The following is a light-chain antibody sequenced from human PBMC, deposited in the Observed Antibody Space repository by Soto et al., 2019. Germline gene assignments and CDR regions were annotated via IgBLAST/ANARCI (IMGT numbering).Light chain of an antibody. J-gene: IGKJ4*01. CDR1: QSVSSSY. V-gene: IGKV3-20*01. Sequence: EIVLTQSPGTLSLTPGDRGTLSCRAIQSVSSSYLAWYQQKPGQAPRLLIYVASNRATGIPDRFSGSGSGTDFTLTISRLEPEDFAVYYCQQYGSSPPLTFGGGTKVDIK. CDR2: VAS. CDR3: QQYGSSPPLT.